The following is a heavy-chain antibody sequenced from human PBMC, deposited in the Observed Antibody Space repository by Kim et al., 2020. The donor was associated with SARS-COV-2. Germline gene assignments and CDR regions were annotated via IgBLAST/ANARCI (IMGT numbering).Heavy chain of an antibody. D-gene: IGHD4-17*01. V-gene: IGHV3-33*06. Sequence: GGSLRLSCAASGFTFSSYAMHWVRQAPGKGLEWVAVIWYDGSNKYYADSVKGRFTISRDNSKNTLYLQMNSLRAEDTAVYYCAKDETTVTTDFDYWGQGTLVTVSS. CDR2: IWYDGSNK. J-gene: IGHJ4*02. CDR1: GFTFSSYA. CDR3: AKDETTVTTDFDY.